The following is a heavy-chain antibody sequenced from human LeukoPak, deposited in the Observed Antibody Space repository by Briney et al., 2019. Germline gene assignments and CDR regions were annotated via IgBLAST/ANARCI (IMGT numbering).Heavy chain of an antibody. D-gene: IGHD3-3*01. V-gene: IGHV4-59*01. Sequence: SETLSLTCTVSGGSISSYYWSWIRQPPGKGLEWIGYIYYSGSTNYNPSLKSRVTISVDTSENQFSLKLSSVTAADTAVYYCARHHYDFWSGYPLLGYYYGMDVWGQGTTVTVSS. CDR2: IYYSGST. CDR1: GGSISSYY. J-gene: IGHJ6*02. CDR3: ARHHYDFWSGYPLLGYYYGMDV.